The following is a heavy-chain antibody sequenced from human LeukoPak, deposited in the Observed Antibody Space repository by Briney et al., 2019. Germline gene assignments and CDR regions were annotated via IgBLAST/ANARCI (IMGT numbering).Heavy chain of an antibody. D-gene: IGHD2-2*02. V-gene: IGHV3-23*01. CDR2: VDSSGGSK. Sequence: GGSLRLSCAASGFTFSEYAMSWVRQAPRKGLEWVSAVDSSGGSKYYADSVKGRFTISRDNSKNTAYLQMNSLRADDTAVYYCAKPIVPSAISGAAFDIWGQGTMVTVSS. J-gene: IGHJ3*02. CDR3: AKPIVPSAISGAAFDI. CDR1: GFTFSEYA.